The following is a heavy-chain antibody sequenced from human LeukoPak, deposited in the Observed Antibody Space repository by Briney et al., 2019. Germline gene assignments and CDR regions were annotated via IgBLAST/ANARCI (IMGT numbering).Heavy chain of an antibody. CDR2: ICYDGSNK. D-gene: IGHD3-3*01. Sequence: PGGSLRLSCAASGFTFSSYGMHWVRQAPGKGLEWVAVICYDGSNKYYADSVKGRFTISRDNSKNQLYLQMNSERAEDTAVYYCAKGRSGNADYWGQGTLVTVSS. CDR3: AKGRSGNADY. J-gene: IGHJ4*02. V-gene: IGHV3-33*06. CDR1: GFTFSSYG.